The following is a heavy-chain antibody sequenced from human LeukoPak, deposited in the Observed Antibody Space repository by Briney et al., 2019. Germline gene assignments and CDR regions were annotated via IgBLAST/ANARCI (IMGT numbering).Heavy chain of an antibody. Sequence: GGSLRLSCTASGFTFGDYAMSWFRQAPGKGLEWVGFIRSKAYGGTTEYAASVKGRFTISRDDSKSIAYLQMNSLKTEDTAVYYCTTHPPSGSYDYWGQGTLVTVSS. CDR3: TTHPPSGSYDY. CDR1: GFTFGDYA. J-gene: IGHJ4*02. CDR2: IRSKAYGGTT. V-gene: IGHV3-49*03. D-gene: IGHD1-26*01.